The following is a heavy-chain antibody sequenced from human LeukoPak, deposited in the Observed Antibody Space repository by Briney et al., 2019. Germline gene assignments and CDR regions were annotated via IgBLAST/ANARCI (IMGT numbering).Heavy chain of an antibody. CDR3: ARGWPTRFYGLDV. Sequence: PSETLSLTCAVYGGSFSGFSWNWIRQPPGKGLEWIGAINHSGNTNYNPSLKSRVTILEDTSKNQFSLNLTSVTAADTALYYCARGWPTRFYGLDVWGQGTTVTVSS. CDR1: GGSFSGFS. CDR2: INHSGNT. D-gene: IGHD5-24*01. V-gene: IGHV4-34*01. J-gene: IGHJ6*02.